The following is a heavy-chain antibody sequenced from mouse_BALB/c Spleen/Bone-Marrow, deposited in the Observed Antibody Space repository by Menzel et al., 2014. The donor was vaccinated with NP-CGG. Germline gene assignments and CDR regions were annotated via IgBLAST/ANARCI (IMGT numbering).Heavy chain of an antibody. CDR3: ARKSQRAYDSMNY. Sequence: QVQLKESGPELVKPGASVRISCKASGYTFTSYYIHWGRQRPGQGLEWIGWIYPGDFNTKFNEKFKGKATLTADKSSSTASMQLSSLTSEDSAVYSCARKSQRAYDSMNYWGQGTSVTVSS. D-gene: IGHD2-4*01. CDR1: GYTFTSYY. CDR2: IYPGDFNT. V-gene: IGHV1S56*01. J-gene: IGHJ4*01.